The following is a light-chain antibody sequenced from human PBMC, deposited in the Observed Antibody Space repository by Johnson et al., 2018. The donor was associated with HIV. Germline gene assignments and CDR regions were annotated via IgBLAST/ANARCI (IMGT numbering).Light chain of an antibody. CDR3: GTWDSSLISNV. V-gene: IGLV1-51*02. Sequence: HSVLTQPPSVSAATGQKVTISCSGSSSDMGNYAVSWYQQLPGTAPKLLIYENNKRPSGIPDRFSGSKSGTSATLGITGLQTGDEADYYCGTWDSSLISNVFGPGTKVTVL. CDR1: SSDMGNYA. CDR2: ENN. J-gene: IGLJ1*01.